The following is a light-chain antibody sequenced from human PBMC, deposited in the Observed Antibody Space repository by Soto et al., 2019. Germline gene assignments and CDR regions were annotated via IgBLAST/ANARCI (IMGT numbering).Light chain of an antibody. CDR3: QQRGA. CDR1: QSISG. J-gene: IGKJ2*01. Sequence: EVVLTQSPATLSLSPGERATLSCRSSQSISGLAWYQQKPGQAPRLLIYDTSNRATDIPARFSSSGSGTDFTLTISSLEPEDFAVYYCQQRGAFGQGTKVEIK. V-gene: IGKV3-11*01. CDR2: DTS.